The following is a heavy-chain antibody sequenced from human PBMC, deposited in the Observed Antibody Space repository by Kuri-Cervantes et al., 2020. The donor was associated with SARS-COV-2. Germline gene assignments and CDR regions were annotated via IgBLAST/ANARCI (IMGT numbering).Heavy chain of an antibody. CDR1: GYSISSGYY. V-gene: IGHV4-38-2*01. CDR3: ARAAAGTRFGFGDAFDI. CDR2: IYHSGST. J-gene: IGHJ3*02. D-gene: IGHD6-13*01. Sequence: ESLKISCAVSGYSISSGYYWGWIRQPPGKGLEWIGSIYHSGSTYYNPSLKSRVTISVDTSKNQFSLKLSSVTAAGTAVYYCARAAAGTRFGFGDAFDIWGQGTMVTVSS.